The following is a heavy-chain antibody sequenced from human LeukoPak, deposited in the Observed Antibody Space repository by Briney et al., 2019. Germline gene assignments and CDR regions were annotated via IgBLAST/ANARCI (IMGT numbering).Heavy chain of an antibody. V-gene: IGHV4-34*01. D-gene: IGHD2-21*02. CDR1: GGSFSGYY. J-gene: IGHJ4*02. CDR3: ARRLCGGDCYSTFSY. CDR2: INHSGST. Sequence: SETLSLTCAVYGGSFSGYYWSWIRQPPGKGLEWIGEINHSGSTDYNPSLKSRVTISVDTSKNQFSLKLSSVTAADTAVYYCARRLCGGDCYSTFSYWGQGTLVTVSS.